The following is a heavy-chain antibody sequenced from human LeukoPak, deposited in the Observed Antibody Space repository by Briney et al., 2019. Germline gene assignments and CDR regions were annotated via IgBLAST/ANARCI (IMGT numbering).Heavy chain of an antibody. V-gene: IGHV1-69*05. Sequence: SVKVSCKASGDTFSSSAISWVRQAPGQGLEWMGGIIPIFGTTGYAQKFRGRITITTDESTSTAYMEISSLRSEDSAVYYCARGKDTSAYRALDSWGQGTLVTVSS. CDR2: IIPIFGTT. CDR1: GDTFSSSA. J-gene: IGHJ4*02. CDR3: ARGKDTSAYRALDS. D-gene: IGHD3-22*01.